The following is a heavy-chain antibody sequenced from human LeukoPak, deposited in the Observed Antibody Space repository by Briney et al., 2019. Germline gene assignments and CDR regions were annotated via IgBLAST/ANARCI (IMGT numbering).Heavy chain of an antibody. V-gene: IGHV5-51*01. CDR2: IYPGDSDT. J-gene: IGHJ4*02. D-gene: IGHD4/OR15-4a*01. Sequence: GESLKISGQGSEYSFTSYWIGGAGQMPGKGLEWMEIIYPGDSDTRYSPSFQGQDTISADKSISTAYLQWRSLKDSDTAMYYCARPETPMYGGGFDYWGQGTLVTVSS. CDR1: EYSFTSYW. CDR3: ARPETPMYGGGFDY.